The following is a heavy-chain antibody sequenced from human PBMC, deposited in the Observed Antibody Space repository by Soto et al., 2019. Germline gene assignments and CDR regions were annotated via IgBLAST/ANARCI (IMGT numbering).Heavy chain of an antibody. Sequence: NPSETLSLTCTVSGGSISSYYRSWIRQPAGKGLEWIGRICTSGSTNYTPSLKSRVTMSVDTSKNQFSLKLSSVNAADTAVYYWARGGYCSSTSCYSEDYYYYGMDVWGQGTTVTVSS. CDR1: GGSISSYY. D-gene: IGHD2-2*01. CDR2: ICTSGST. J-gene: IGHJ6*02. V-gene: IGHV4-4*07. CDR3: ARGGYCSSTSCYSEDYYYYGMDV.